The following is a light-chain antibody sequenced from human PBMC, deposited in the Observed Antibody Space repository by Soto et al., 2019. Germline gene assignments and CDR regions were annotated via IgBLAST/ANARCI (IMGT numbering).Light chain of an antibody. Sequence: AVQLTQSPSSLSASVGDRVTITCRASQGISSALAWYQQKLGKAPELLIFDASSLESGVQSRFSGSGSGTDFTLTISSLQPEDFATYYCQEFNSYPSSAFGGGTKVEIK. J-gene: IGKJ4*01. CDR2: DAS. V-gene: IGKV1-13*02. CDR1: QGISSA. CDR3: QEFNSYPSSA.